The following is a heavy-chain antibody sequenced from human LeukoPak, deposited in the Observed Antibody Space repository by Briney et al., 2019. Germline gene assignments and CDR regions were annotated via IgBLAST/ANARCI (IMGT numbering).Heavy chain of an antibody. Sequence: SETLSLTCTVSGGSISSYYWSWIWQPPGKGLEWIGYIYYSGSTNYNPSLKSRVTISVDTSKNQFSLKLSSVTAADTAVYYCARQWELRGWFDPWGQGTLVTVSS. J-gene: IGHJ5*02. CDR2: IYYSGST. D-gene: IGHD1-26*01. CDR3: ARQWELRGWFDP. V-gene: IGHV4-59*08. CDR1: GGSISSYY.